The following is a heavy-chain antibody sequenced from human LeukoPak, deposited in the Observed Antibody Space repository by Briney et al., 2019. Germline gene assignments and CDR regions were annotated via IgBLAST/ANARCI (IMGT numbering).Heavy chain of an antibody. CDR1: GASISGYL. V-gene: IGHV4-59*01. D-gene: IGHD3-22*01. CDR3: ARLSDYDVDTSHYMDV. CDR2: VYDNGDT. Sequence: SETLSLTCTVSGASISGYLWTWIRQPPGKGLEWIGYVYDNGDTNYHPSFTGRVSISVDVSKNQFSLKLTSVLAADTADYFCARLSDYDVDTSHYMDVWGKGTTVTVSS. J-gene: IGHJ6*03.